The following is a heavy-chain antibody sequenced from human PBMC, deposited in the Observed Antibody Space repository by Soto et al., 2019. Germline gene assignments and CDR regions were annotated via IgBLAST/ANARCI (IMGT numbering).Heavy chain of an antibody. CDR2: IREDGRDQ. CDR3: ASGGTMVRGLRY. V-gene: IGHV3-7*01. D-gene: IGHD3-10*01. Sequence: GGSLRLSCAASGFTFSTYWMSWVRQAPGKGLEWVANIREDGRDQYYVDSVKGRFTISRDNAKNSLYLQMNSLRVDDTAVYYCASGGTMVRGLRYWGQGTLVTVSS. CDR1: GFTFSTYW. J-gene: IGHJ4*02.